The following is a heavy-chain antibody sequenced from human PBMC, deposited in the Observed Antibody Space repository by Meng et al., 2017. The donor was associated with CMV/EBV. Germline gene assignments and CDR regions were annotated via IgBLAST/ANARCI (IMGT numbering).Heavy chain of an antibody. D-gene: IGHD4-17*01. CDR2: INWNGGRT. CDR3: ARDYGDYFDY. CDR1: GFTFDDYG. J-gene: IGHJ4*02. Sequence: GESLKISCAASGFTFDDYGMSWVRQAPGKGLEWVSGINWNGGRTGYADSVKGRFTISRDNAKNSLYLQMNSLRAEDTALYYCARDYGDYFDYWGQGTLVTVSS. V-gene: IGHV3-20*04.